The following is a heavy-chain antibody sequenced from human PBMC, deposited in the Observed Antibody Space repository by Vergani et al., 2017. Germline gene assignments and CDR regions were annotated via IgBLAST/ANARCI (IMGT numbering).Heavy chain of an antibody. CDR2: IYTSGST. Sequence: QVQLPESGPGLVKPSQPLSLTCTVSGGSISSGSYYWSWIRQPAGKGLEWIGRIYTSGSTNYNPSLKSRVTISVDTSKNQFSLKLSSVTAADTAVYYCAYSSSWYEDYYYYYGMDVWGQGP. CDR1: GGSISSGSYY. CDR3: AYSSSWYEDYYYYYGMDV. V-gene: IGHV4-61*02. D-gene: IGHD6-13*01. J-gene: IGHJ6*02.